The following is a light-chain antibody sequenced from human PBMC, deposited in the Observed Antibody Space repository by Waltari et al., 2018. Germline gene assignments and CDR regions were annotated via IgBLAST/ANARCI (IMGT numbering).Light chain of an antibody. Sequence: SSELTQPASVSVSLGQTAVITCSGDILAKKYGRWFQRKPGQAPVLFIYKDIERPSGIPDRCSGSSSGTKLTLTISGAQVEDEAAYYCYSAADNHRVLFGGGTKLTVL. J-gene: IGLJ2*01. CDR2: KDI. CDR3: YSAADNHRVL. V-gene: IGLV3-27*01. CDR1: ILAKKY.